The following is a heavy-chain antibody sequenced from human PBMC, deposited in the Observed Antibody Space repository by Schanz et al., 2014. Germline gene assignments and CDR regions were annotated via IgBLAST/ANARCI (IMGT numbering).Heavy chain of an antibody. CDR2: ISASGGST. D-gene: IGHD2-15*01. V-gene: IGHV3-23*04. Sequence: EVHLVESGGGLVKPGGSLRLSCAASGFTLSSYWMHWVRQAPGKGLEWVSTISASGGSTYYADSVKGRFTISRDNSKNILYLQMNSLRAEDTAVYYCAKARRKSNCSGGRCFHYSYYGMDVWGQGTTVTVSS. CDR3: AKARRKSNCSGGRCFHYSYYGMDV. J-gene: IGHJ6*02. CDR1: GFTLSSYW.